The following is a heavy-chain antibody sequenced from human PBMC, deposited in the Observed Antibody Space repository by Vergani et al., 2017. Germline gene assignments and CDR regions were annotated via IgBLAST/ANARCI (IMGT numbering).Heavy chain of an antibody. Sequence: EVQLLESGGGLVQPGGSLRLSCAASGFTFSSYAMSWVRQAPGKGLGWVSAISGSGGSTYYADSVKGRFTISRHNSKNTLYLQMNSLRAEDTAVYYCARGSSSDYYYYYMDVWGKGTTVTVSS. CDR2: ISGSGGST. CDR3: ARGSSSDYYYYYMDV. CDR1: GFTFSSYA. J-gene: IGHJ6*03. D-gene: IGHD6-6*01. V-gene: IGHV3-23*01.